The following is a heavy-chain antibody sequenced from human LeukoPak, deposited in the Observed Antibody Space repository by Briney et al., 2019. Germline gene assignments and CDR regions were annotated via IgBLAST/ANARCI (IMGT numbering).Heavy chain of an antibody. Sequence: PGGFLRLSCAASGFTFSSYEMNWVRQAPGKGLEWVSYISSSGSTIYYADSVKGRFTISRDNAKNSLYLQMNSLRAEDTAVYYCARGWDYYDSSGWTFPYFDYWGQGTLVTVSS. V-gene: IGHV3-48*03. CDR3: ARGWDYYDSSGWTFPYFDY. CDR1: GFTFSSYE. D-gene: IGHD3-22*01. J-gene: IGHJ4*02. CDR2: ISSSGSTI.